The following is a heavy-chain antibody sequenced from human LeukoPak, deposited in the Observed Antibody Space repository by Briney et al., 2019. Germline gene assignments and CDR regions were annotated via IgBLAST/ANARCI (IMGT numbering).Heavy chain of an antibody. CDR2: ISSSSSYI. CDR1: GFTFSSYS. D-gene: IGHD3-22*01. J-gene: IGHJ5*02. CDR3: ARDLGQYYDTSDNWFDP. V-gene: IGHV3-21*01. Sequence: GGSLRLSCAASGFTFSSYSMNWVRQAPGKGLEWVSSISSSSSYIYYADSVKGRFTVSRDNAKNSLYLQMNSLRAEDTAVYYCARDLGQYYDTSDNWFDPWGQGTLVTVSS.